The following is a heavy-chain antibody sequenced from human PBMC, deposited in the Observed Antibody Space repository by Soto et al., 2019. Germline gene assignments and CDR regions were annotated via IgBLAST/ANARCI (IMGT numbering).Heavy chain of an antibody. V-gene: IGHV5-51*01. J-gene: IGHJ6*02. Sequence: GASVKVSCKGSGYSFTSYWIGWVRQMPGKGLEWMGIIYPGDSDTRYSPSFQGQVTISADKSISTAYLQWSSLKASDTATYYCARQGSTTTDYYGMDVWGQGTTVTVSS. CDR2: IYPGDSDT. CDR3: ARQGSTTTDYYGMDV. D-gene: IGHD4-17*01. CDR1: GYSFTSYW.